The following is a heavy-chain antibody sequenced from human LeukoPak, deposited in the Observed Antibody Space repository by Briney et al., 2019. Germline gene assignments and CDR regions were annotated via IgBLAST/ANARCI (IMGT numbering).Heavy chain of an antibody. CDR3: ARRIAVAGPYGMDV. Sequence: GGFLRLSCAASGFTFSSYAMSWVRQAPGKGLEWVSAISGSGGSTYYADSVKGRFTISRDNSKNTLYLQMNSLRAEDTAVYYCARRIAVAGPYGMDVWGQGTTVTVSS. CDR1: GFTFSSYA. D-gene: IGHD6-19*01. CDR2: ISGSGGST. J-gene: IGHJ6*02. V-gene: IGHV3-23*01.